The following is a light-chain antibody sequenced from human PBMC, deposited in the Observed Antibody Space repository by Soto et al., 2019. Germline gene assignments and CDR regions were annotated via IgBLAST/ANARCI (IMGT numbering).Light chain of an antibody. V-gene: IGKV3-20*01. CDR2: ASS. J-gene: IGKJ1*01. CDR3: QQYTSYPWT. Sequence: VLTHGPGTLSLSPGERASLSCSASQIVSNSFLAWYQQKAGQSPMLLIYASSARAIGIPDTFSGSGSGTDFTITISRLEPEDFATYYCQQYTSYPWTFGQVTKVAIK. CDR1: QIVSNSF.